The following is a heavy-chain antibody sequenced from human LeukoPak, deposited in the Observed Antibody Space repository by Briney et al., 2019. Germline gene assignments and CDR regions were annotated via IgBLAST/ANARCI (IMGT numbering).Heavy chain of an antibody. CDR2: ISAYNGNT. J-gene: IGHJ4*02. D-gene: IGHD3-3*01. CDR1: GYTFTSYG. V-gene: IGHV1-18*01. CDR3: ARVFTYDDY. Sequence: ASVKVSCKASGYTFTSYGISWVRQAPGQGLEWMGWISAYNGNTNYAQKFQGRVTITADESTSTAYMELSSLRSEDTAVYYCARVFTYDDYWGQGTLVTVSS.